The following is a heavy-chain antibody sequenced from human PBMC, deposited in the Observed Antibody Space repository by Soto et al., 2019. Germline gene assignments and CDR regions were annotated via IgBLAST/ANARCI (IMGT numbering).Heavy chain of an antibody. CDR1: GFTFSSYG. Sequence: GGSLRLSCAASGFTFSSYGMHWVRQAPGKGLEWVAVIWYDGSNKYYADSVKGRFTISRDNSKNTLYLQMNSLRAEDTAVYYCVRVRLVGIAATGPFDIWGQGTMVTVSS. J-gene: IGHJ3*02. CDR3: VRVRLVGIAATGPFDI. CDR2: IWYDGSNK. D-gene: IGHD6-13*01. V-gene: IGHV3-33*01.